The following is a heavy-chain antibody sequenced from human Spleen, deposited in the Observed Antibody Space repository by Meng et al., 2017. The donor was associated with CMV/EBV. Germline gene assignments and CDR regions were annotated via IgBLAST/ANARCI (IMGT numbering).Heavy chain of an antibody. J-gene: IGHJ3*02. D-gene: IGHD2-2*02. Sequence: SETLSLTCTVSGDSITSTNYYWGWIREPPGKGLAWIGRIYYSGTTYYNPSLKSRITISVDTSKNQFSLKLTSVTAADTSVYYCARNHCSSTSCYMVEGAFDISGQGTMVTVSS. V-gene: IGHV4-39*07. CDR1: GDSITSTNYY. CDR3: ARNHCSSTSCYMVEGAFDI. CDR2: IYYSGTT.